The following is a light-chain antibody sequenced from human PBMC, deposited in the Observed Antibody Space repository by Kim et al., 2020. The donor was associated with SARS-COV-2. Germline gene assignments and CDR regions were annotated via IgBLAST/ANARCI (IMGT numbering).Light chain of an antibody. J-gene: IGLJ2*01. Sequence: QSALTQPASVSGSPGQSITISCTGTSSDIGTYNLVSWYQQNPGKAPKLIIYDVTKRPSGVSDRFSGSKSGNTASLTISGLQGEDEADYYCCSYVTSNTFIFGGGTKVTVL. V-gene: IGLV2-23*02. CDR1: SSDIGTYNL. CDR2: DVT. CDR3: CSYVTSNTFI.